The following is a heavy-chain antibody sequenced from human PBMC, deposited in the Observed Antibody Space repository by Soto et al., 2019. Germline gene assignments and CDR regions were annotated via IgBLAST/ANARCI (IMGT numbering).Heavy chain of an antibody. CDR1: GFTFSSYG. J-gene: IGHJ6*02. D-gene: IGHD6-6*01. Sequence: LRLSCAASGFTFSSYGMHWVRQAPGKGLEWVAVISYDGSNKYYADSVKGRFTISRDNSKNTLYLQMNSLRAEDTAVYYCAKEYSSSLGYYYYYYGMDVWGQGTTVTVSS. CDR3: AKEYSSSLGYYYYYYGMDV. CDR2: ISYDGSNK. V-gene: IGHV3-30*18.